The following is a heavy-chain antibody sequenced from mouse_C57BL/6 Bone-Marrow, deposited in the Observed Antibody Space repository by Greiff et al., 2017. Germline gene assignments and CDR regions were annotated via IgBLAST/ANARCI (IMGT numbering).Heavy chain of an antibody. J-gene: IGHJ2*01. Sequence: QVQLPQSGAELVRPGPSVKMSCKASGYTFTNYWIGWAKQRPGHGLEWIGVIYPGGGYTNYNEKFKGKATLTADKSSSTAYMQFSSLTSEDSAIYYCASYYYGCFDYWGQGTTPTVAS. CDR1: GYTFTNYW. CDR2: IYPGGGYT. V-gene: IGHV1-63*01. D-gene: IGHD1-1*01. CDR3: ASYYYGCFDY.